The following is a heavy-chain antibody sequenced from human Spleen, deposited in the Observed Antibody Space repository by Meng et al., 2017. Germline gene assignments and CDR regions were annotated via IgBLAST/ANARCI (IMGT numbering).Heavy chain of an antibody. J-gene: IGHJ4*02. D-gene: IGHD3-9*01. V-gene: IGHV3-15*01. Sequence: GESLKISCAASGFIFVNSWMSWVRQAPGKGLEWVGRIKSNGDGGTAKYAAPVTGRFIISRDDSTSTLYLHLSGLTSDDTGVYYCTWDDKAVSDYWGQGTLVTVSS. CDR3: TWDDKAVSDY. CDR2: IKSNGDGGTA. CDR1: GFIFVNSW.